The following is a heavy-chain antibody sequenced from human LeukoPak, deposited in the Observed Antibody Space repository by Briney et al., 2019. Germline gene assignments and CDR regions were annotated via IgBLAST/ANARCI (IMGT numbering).Heavy chain of an antibody. CDR1: VYCVHRNSAV. V-gene: IGHV6-1*01. Sequence: SLTLSLPYVNSVYCVHRNSAVWMWFRQSPSGGLEWLGRIYYRWMWHHVHPVSVKGRITINPDTSENQDALQLNSVTPEDASVYYSARLASGKHRDYWGQGTLVSDS. CDR2: IYYRWMWHH. J-gene: IGHJ4*02. CDR3: ARLASGKHRDY. D-gene: IGHD1-26*01.